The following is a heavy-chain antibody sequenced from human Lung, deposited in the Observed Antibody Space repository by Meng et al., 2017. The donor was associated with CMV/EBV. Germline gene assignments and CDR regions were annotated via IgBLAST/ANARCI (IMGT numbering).Heavy chain of an antibody. CDR1: GFTFSSYW. D-gene: IGHD3/OR15-3a*01. CDR2: IKQDGSEK. J-gene: IGHJ4*02. CDR3: ARVDFWTDQYYFDY. V-gene: IGHV3-7*01. Sequence: GGSLRLXCAASGFTFSSYWVSWVRQAPGKGLEWVANIKQDGSEKYYVDSVKGRFTISRDNAKYSLYLQMNSLRAEDTAVYYCARVDFWTDQYYFDYWGQGXLVTVSS.